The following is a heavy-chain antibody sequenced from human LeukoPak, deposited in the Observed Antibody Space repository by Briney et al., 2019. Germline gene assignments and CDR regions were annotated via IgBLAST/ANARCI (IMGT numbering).Heavy chain of an antibody. J-gene: IGHJ6*03. V-gene: IGHV4-61*02. CDR2: IYTSGST. Sequence: SETLSLTCTVSGGSISSVSYYWSWTRQPAGMGLEWIGRIYTSGSTNYNPSLKSRVTISVDTSKNQFSLKLSSVTAADTAVYYCARVRIYGDLYYYYYMDVWGKGTTVTISS. CDR3: ARVRIYGDLYYYYYMDV. D-gene: IGHD4-17*01. CDR1: GGSISSVSYY.